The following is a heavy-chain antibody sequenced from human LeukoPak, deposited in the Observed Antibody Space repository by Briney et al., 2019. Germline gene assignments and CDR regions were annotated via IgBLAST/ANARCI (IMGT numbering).Heavy chain of an antibody. D-gene: IGHD3-22*01. CDR2: IYYSGST. J-gene: IGHJ4*02. CDR1: GGSISSYY. Sequence: SETLSLTCTVSGGSISSYYRSWIRQPPGKGLEWIGYIYYSGSTNYNPSLKSRVTISVDTSKNQFSLKLSSVTAADTAVYYCARGDYDSSGYLFDYWGQGTLVTVSS. V-gene: IGHV4-59*01. CDR3: ARGDYDSSGYLFDY.